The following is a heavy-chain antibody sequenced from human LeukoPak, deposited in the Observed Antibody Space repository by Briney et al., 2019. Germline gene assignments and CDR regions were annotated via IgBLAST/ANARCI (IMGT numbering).Heavy chain of an antibody. CDR3: ARQEVYCSNTSCYARGYSYGTFFDY. V-gene: IGHV4-38-2*02. D-gene: IGHD2-2*01. Sequence: SETLSLTCTVSGYSISSDYYWGWIRQSPGKGLEWIGSIHHSGRTYYNPSLKSRVTISVDTSKNQFSLKLSSVTAADTAVYYCARQEVYCSNTSCYARGYSYGTFFDYWGQGTLVTVSS. CDR2: IHHSGRT. CDR1: GYSISSDYY. J-gene: IGHJ4*02.